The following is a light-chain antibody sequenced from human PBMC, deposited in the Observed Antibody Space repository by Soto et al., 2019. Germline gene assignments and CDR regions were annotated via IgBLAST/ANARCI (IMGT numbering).Light chain of an antibody. Sequence: DIQMTQSPSSLSASVGDRVTITCRASQTLSIYLNWYQQKTGKAPKLLIYAASSLQIGVPSRFRGSGSGTDLSLPISSLQTEEVANYYCQKSLRIPYTFGQGTNLEIK. CDR3: QKSLRIPYT. CDR2: AAS. J-gene: IGKJ2*01. V-gene: IGKV1-39*01. CDR1: QTLSIY.